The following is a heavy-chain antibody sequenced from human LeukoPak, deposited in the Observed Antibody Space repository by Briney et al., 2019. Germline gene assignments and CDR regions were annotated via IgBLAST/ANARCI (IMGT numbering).Heavy chain of an antibody. CDR2: ISGSGGST. J-gene: IGHJ4*02. Sequence: GGSVRLSCAASGFTFSSYAMSWVRQAPGKGLEWVSAISGSGGSTYYADSVKGRFTISRDNSKNTLYLQMNSLRAEDTAVYYCAKESPYSFPWELWMNDYWGQGTLVTVSS. V-gene: IGHV3-23*01. CDR1: GFTFSSYA. D-gene: IGHD1-26*01. CDR3: AKESPYSFPWELWMNDY.